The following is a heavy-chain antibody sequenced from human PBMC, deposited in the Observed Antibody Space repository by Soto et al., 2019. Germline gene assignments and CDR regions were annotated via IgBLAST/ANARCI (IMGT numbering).Heavy chain of an antibody. J-gene: IGHJ6*02. V-gene: IGHV4-4*07. CDR3: ARSIRGMDV. Sequence: QVQLQESGPGLVKPSETLSLTCTVSGDSFSGYYWSWIRQPAGKGLEWIGRVYTSGNTDYNPSLKSRVTISVDTSKNQFSLKLSSVTAADTAVYYCARSIRGMDVWGQGTTVTVSS. CDR2: VYTSGNT. CDR1: GDSFSGYY. D-gene: IGHD3-3*02.